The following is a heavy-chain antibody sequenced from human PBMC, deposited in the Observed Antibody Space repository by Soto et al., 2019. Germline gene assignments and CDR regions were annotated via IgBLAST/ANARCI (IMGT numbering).Heavy chain of an antibody. Sequence: SWGSLRLSCAASGFTFNIYAMSWVRQAPGRGLQWVSSIGVCDDDTYYADSARGRFTISRDNSKKMVFLQMNSLRTDDTAVYYCAKDRMDHNSVWDPSDVWGTGNVVTVSS. J-gene: IGHJ3*01. CDR1: GFTFNIYA. V-gene: IGHV3-23*01. D-gene: IGHD1-1*01. CDR3: AKDRMDHNSVWDPSDV. CDR2: IGVCDDDT.